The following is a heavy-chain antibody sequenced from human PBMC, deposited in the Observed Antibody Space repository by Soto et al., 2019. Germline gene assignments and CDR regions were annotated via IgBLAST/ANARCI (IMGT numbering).Heavy chain of an antibody. V-gene: IGHV3-23*01. D-gene: IGHD1-26*01. Sequence: EVQVLDSGGGLVQPGGSLRLSCAASGFTFSSYTMTWVRQAPGKGLEWVSAITSSGGSTYYADSVKGRFTISRDNSKNTLYLQMNSLRADDTALYYCAKGWGDYWGQGTLVTVSS. CDR3: AKGWGDY. J-gene: IGHJ4*02. CDR1: GFTFSSYT. CDR2: ITSSGGST.